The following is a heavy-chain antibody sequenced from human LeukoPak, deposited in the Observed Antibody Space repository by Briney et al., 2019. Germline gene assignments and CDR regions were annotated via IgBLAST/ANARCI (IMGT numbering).Heavy chain of an antibody. D-gene: IGHD3-22*01. CDR2: ISSSSSTI. Sequence: GGSLRLSCAASGFTFSSYGMNWVRQAPGKGLEWVSYISSSSSTIYYADSVKGRFTISRDNAKNSLYLQMNSLRAEDTAVYFCARLPIVVITSGGYWGQGTLVTVSS. CDR1: GFTFSSYG. J-gene: IGHJ4*02. CDR3: ARLPIVVITSGGY. V-gene: IGHV3-48*04.